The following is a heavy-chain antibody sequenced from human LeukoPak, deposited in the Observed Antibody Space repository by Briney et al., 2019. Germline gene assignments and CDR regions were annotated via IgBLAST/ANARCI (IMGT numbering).Heavy chain of an antibody. J-gene: IGHJ4*02. CDR1: GFTFTTYW. D-gene: IGHD2-2*01. CDR2: IKGDGSST. Sequence: GGSLRLSCAASGFTFTTYWMHWVRQVPGKGLVWVARIKGDGSSTRHADSMKGRFTISRDNAKNTLYLLMNSLRDDDAAVYYCVREGLECSGSSCQRAAFDYWGQGTLVTVSS. V-gene: IGHV3-74*01. CDR3: VREGLECSGSSCQRAAFDY.